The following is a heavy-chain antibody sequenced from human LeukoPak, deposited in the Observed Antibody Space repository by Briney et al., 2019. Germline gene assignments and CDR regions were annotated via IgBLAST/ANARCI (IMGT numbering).Heavy chain of an antibody. Sequence: PSETLSLTCAVSDYSISSGYYWGWIRQPPGRGLEWSGGIYHSGATYYNPSLVSRFTISVDMSKNQFFLKVRSATAADTAVYYCARVYWNFKTLDNWGQGTLVTVSS. J-gene: IGHJ4*02. CDR2: IYHSGAT. D-gene: IGHD1-7*01. CDR1: DYSISSGYY. CDR3: ARVYWNFKTLDN. V-gene: IGHV4-38-2*01.